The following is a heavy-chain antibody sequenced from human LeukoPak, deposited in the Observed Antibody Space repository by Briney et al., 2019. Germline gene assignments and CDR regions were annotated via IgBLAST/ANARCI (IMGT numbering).Heavy chain of an antibody. CDR1: GFTFDDYA. CDR2: ISYNSDTI. D-gene: IGHD2-21*02. V-gene: IGHV3-9*01. CDR3: AKDYCGGDCYSGWYFDL. J-gene: IGHJ2*01. Sequence: GGSLRLSCAASGFTFDDYAMHWVRQAPGKGLEWVSGISYNSDTIAYADSVKGRFTISRDNAKNSLYLQMNSLRAEDTALYYCAKDYCGGDCYSGWYFDLWGRGTLVTVPS.